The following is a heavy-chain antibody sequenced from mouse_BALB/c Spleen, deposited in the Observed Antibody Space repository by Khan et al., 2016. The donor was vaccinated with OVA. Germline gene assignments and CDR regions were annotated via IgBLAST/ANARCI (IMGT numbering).Heavy chain of an antibody. Sequence: EVALVESGGGLVKPGGSLKLSCAASGFTFSGYAMSWVRQTPEKRLEWVAEISRSGSKTYYPDTVTGRFTISRDNAKNTLYLEMSSLRSEDTAMYYCARDRYYGSSPDWFAYWGQGTLVTVSA. CDR1: GFTFSGYA. CDR3: ARDRYYGSSPDWFAY. J-gene: IGHJ3*01. CDR2: ISRSGSKT. V-gene: IGHV5-9-4*01. D-gene: IGHD1-1*01.